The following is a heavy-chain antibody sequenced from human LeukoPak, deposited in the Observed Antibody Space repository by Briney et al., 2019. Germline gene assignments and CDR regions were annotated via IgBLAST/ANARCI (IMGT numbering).Heavy chain of an antibody. V-gene: IGHV3-21*01. Sequence: GGSLRLSCAASGFTFSGYTMTWVRQAPGKGLEWVSSISNSSTYIYYADSVKGRFTISRDNVQNSLSLQMNSLRAEDTAVYYCARWVCSSTSCFYFDYWGQGSLVVVSS. CDR3: ARWVCSSTSCFYFDY. J-gene: IGHJ4*02. D-gene: IGHD2-2*01. CDR1: GFTFSGYT. CDR2: ISNSSTYI.